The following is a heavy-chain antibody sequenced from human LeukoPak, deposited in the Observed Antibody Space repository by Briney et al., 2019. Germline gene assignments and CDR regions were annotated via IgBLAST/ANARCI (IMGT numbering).Heavy chain of an antibody. V-gene: IGHV3-21*01. Sequence: GGSLRLSCAASEFTFSSYSMNWVRQAPGKGLEWVSSISSSSSYIYYANSVKGRFTSSRDNAKNSLYLQMNSLRVEDTVVYYCAKRYGSGSFDSWGQGTLVTVSS. J-gene: IGHJ4*02. CDR2: ISSSSSYI. D-gene: IGHD3-10*01. CDR1: EFTFSSYS. CDR3: AKRYGSGSFDS.